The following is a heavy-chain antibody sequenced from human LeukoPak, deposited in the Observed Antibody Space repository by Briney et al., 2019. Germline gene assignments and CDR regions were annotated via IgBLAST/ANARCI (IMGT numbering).Heavy chain of an antibody. Sequence: SQTLSLTCVVSGDSVSSKNGAWNWIRQSPSRGLEWLGRTYYRSKWYNDYAESMEGRMTISQGTSKNQYSLHLNSVTPDDTAVYYCARDFGTTGWHTFDYWGQGTLVTVSS. CDR2: TYYRSKWYN. CDR3: ARDFGTTGWHTFDY. CDR1: GDSVSSKNGA. V-gene: IGHV6-1*01. D-gene: IGHD6-19*01. J-gene: IGHJ4*02.